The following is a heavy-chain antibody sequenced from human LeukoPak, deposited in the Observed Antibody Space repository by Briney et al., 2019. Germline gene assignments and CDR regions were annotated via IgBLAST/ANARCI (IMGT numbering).Heavy chain of an antibody. J-gene: IGHJ4*02. V-gene: IGHV1-8*01. CDR1: GYTFTSYD. Sequence: ASVNVSCKASGYTFTSYDINWVRQVTGQGLEWMGWMNPNSGNTGYAQKFQGRVTMTRNTSISTAYMELSSLRSEDTAVYYCARGPFTMVRGVSDYWGQGTLVTVSS. D-gene: IGHD3-10*01. CDR2: MNPNSGNT. CDR3: ARGPFTMVRGVSDY.